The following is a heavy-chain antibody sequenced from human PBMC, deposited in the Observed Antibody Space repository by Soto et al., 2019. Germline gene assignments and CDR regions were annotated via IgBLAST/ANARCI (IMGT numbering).Heavy chain of an antibody. Sequence: QLQLQESGPGLVKPSETLSLTCTVSGGSISSSSYYWGWIRQPPGKGLEWIGSIYYSGSTYYNPSLKSRVTISVDTSKNQFSLKLSAVTAADTAVDYCASVGRVWNLYYDSYYMDVWGKGTTVTVSS. V-gene: IGHV4-39*01. CDR2: IYYSGST. CDR3: ASVGRVWNLYYDSYYMDV. D-gene: IGHD1-1*01. J-gene: IGHJ6*03. CDR1: GGSISSSSYY.